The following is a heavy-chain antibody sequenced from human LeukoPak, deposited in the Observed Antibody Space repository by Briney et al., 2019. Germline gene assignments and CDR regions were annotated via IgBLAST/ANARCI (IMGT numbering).Heavy chain of an antibody. J-gene: IGHJ3*02. CDR3: ARDQGGGSFDS. Sequence: PGGSLRLSCAASGFTFSSYWINWVRQAPGKGLELVSSISGSSSTIYYADCVKCRFIISRHNAKKSLYLQMHSLRAEHRAVYYCARDQGGGSFDSWGQGTMVTVSS. D-gene: IGHD1-26*01. CDR2: ISGSSSTI. V-gene: IGHV3-48*04. CDR1: GFTFSSYW.